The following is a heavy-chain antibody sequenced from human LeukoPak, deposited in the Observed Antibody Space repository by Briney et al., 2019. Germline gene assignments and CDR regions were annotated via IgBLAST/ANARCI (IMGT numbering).Heavy chain of an antibody. D-gene: IGHD5-18*01. CDR1: GGSISNSF. CDR3: ARDRYSYGNYFYYMEV. Sequence: SETLSLTCSVSGGSISNSFWSWIRQPPGKGLEWIGCIYYTGDTTYNPSFQSRLNISLDTAKNQISLHLSSVTAADTAVYYCARDRYSYGNYFYYMEVWGKGATVTVSS. V-gene: IGHV4-59*01. CDR2: IYYTGDT. J-gene: IGHJ6*03.